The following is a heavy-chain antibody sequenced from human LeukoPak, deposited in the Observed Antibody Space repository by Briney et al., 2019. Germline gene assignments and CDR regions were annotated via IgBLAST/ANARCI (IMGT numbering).Heavy chain of an antibody. Sequence: PSEALSLTCTVSGGSISSSSYYWGWIRQPPGKGLEWIGSIYYSGSTYHNPSLKSRVTISIDTSKNQFSLKLSSVTAADTAVYYCATYDSSGYYPFDCWGQGTLVTVSS. CDR1: GGSISSSSYY. V-gene: IGHV4-39*01. CDR3: ATYDSSGYYPFDC. J-gene: IGHJ4*02. CDR2: IYYSGST. D-gene: IGHD3-22*01.